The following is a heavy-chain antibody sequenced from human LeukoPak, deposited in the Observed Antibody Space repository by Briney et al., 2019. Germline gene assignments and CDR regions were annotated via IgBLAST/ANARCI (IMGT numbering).Heavy chain of an antibody. CDR1: GGSISSSSYY. D-gene: IGHD3-16*01. CDR2: IYYSGST. Sequence: SETLSLTCTVSGGSISSSSYYWGWIRQPPGKGLEWIGSIYYSGSTYYNPSLKSRVTISVDTSKNQFSLKLSSVTAADTAVYYCARGPTREFMITFGYYMDVWGKGTTVTVSS. J-gene: IGHJ6*03. CDR3: ARGPTREFMITFGYYMDV. V-gene: IGHV4-39*07.